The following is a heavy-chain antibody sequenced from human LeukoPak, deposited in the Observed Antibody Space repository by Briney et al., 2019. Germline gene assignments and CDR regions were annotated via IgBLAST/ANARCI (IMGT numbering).Heavy chain of an antibody. V-gene: IGHV1-2*02. Sequence: ASVKVSCKASGYTLTGYYMHWVRQAPGQGLEWMGWINPNSGGTNYAQKFQGRVTMTRDTSISTAYMELSRLRSDDTAVYYCARGYDILKAFDIWGQGTMVTVSS. CDR2: INPNSGGT. D-gene: IGHD3-9*01. CDR1: GYTLTGYY. CDR3: ARGYDILKAFDI. J-gene: IGHJ3*02.